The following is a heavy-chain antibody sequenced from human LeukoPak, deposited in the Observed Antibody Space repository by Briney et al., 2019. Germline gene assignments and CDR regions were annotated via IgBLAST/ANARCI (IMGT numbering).Heavy chain of an antibody. J-gene: IGHJ4*02. D-gene: IGHD7-27*01. CDR2: IYYSGST. CDR3: AKNDNWGFDY. Sequence: SETLSLTCTVSGGSISSGDYYWSWIRQPPGKGLEWIGYIYYSGSTYYNPSLTSRVTISVDTSKHQFSLKLSSVTAADTAVYYCAKNDNWGFDYWGQGTLVTVSS. CDR1: GGSISSGDYY. V-gene: IGHV4-30-4*01.